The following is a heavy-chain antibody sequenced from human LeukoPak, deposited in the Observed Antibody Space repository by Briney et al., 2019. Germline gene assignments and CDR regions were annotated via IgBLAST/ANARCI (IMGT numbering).Heavy chain of an antibody. CDR3: ARGTPKGRYSGNDHVTDYYYYYMDV. CDR1: GFTVGSSY. J-gene: IGHJ6*03. D-gene: IGHD5-12*01. CDR2: IYSGGST. V-gene: IGHV3-53*01. Sequence: PGGSLRLSCAASGFTVGSSYMDWVRQAPGKGLEWVSVIYSGGSTYYADSVKGRFTISRDSSKNTLYLQMNSLRAEDTAVYYCARGTPKGRYSGNDHVTDYYYYYMDVWGKGTTVTVSS.